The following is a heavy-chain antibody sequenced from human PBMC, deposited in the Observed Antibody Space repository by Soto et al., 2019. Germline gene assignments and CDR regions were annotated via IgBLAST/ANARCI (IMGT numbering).Heavy chain of an antibody. Sequence: SETLSLTCTVSGGSISSYYWSWIRQPPGKGLEWIGYIYYSGSTNYNPSLKSRVTISVDTSKNQLSLKLSSVTAADTAVYYCASGHYDYIWGSYRLDYWGQGTLVTVSS. V-gene: IGHV4-59*01. CDR1: GGSISSYY. D-gene: IGHD3-16*02. CDR3: ASGHYDYIWGSYRLDY. J-gene: IGHJ4*02. CDR2: IYYSGST.